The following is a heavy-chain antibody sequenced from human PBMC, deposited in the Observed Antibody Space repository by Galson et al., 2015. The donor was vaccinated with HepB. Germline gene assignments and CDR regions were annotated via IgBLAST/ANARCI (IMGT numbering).Heavy chain of an antibody. J-gene: IGHJ4*02. CDR1: GFTFSSYT. CDR2: ISSGSSAI. V-gene: IGHV3-48*02. Sequence: SLRLSCAASGFTFSSYTMNWVRRAPGKGLEWVSYISSGSSAIYYADSVKGRFTIPRDNAKNSVYLQMNSLRDVDTAVYYCAATAMVTDWGQGTPVTVSS. D-gene: IGHD5-18*01. CDR3: AATAMVTD.